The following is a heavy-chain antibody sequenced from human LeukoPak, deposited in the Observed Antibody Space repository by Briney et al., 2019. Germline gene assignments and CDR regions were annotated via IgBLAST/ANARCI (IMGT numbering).Heavy chain of an antibody. V-gene: IGHV1-46*01. J-gene: IGHJ4*02. Sequence: ASVKVSCKASGYTFTSYYMHWVRQAPRQGLEWMGIINPSGGSTSYAQKFQGRVTMTRDTSTSTVYMELSSLRSEDTAVYYCARRALYDSSGYGFDYWGQGTLVTVSS. CDR3: ARRALYDSSGYGFDY. CDR2: INPSGGST. CDR1: GYTFTSYY. D-gene: IGHD3-22*01.